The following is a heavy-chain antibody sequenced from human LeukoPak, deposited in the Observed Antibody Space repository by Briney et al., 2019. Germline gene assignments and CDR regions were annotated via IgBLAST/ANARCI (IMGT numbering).Heavy chain of an antibody. CDR1: GGSISSGGYY. V-gene: IGHV4-31*03. D-gene: IGHD5-12*01. CDR3: ARTSGYSGYDLGY. J-gene: IGHJ4*02. CDR2: IYYSGST. Sequence: SETLSLTCTVSGGSISSGGYYWSWIRQHPGKGLEWIGYIYYSGSTYYNPSLKSRVTISVDTSKNQFSLKLSSVTAADTAVCYCARTSGYSGYDLGYWGQGTLVTVSS.